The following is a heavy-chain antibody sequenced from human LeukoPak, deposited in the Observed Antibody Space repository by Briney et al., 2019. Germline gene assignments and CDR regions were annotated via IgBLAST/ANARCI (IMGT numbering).Heavy chain of an antibody. CDR2: ISDSGRST. CDR1: GFTFSDYA. D-gene: IGHD5-18*01. Sequence: GGSLRLSCTASGFTFSDYAMSWVRQAPGKGLEWVSGISDSGRSTYYSGSVRGRCTISRDISKNTVYLEVNNLRAEDTAVYFCARHDSFIPYWGQGTLVSVSS. CDR3: ARHDSFIPY. J-gene: IGHJ4*02. V-gene: IGHV3-23*01.